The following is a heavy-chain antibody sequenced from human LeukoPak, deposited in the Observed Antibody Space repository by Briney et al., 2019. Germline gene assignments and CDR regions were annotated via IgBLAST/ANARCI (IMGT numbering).Heavy chain of an antibody. CDR2: IYYSGRT. V-gene: IGHV4-31*03. CDR3: ARVRDGDYGYIGFDP. CDR1: GVSFSSGDYY. J-gene: IGHJ5*02. D-gene: IGHD4-17*01. Sequence: SETLSLTCTVSGVSFSSGDYYWSWIRQHPGKGLEWIGYIYYSGRTYYNPSLKSRVTISVDTSKNQFSLKLSSVTAADTAVYHCARVRDGDYGYIGFDPWGQGTLVTVSS.